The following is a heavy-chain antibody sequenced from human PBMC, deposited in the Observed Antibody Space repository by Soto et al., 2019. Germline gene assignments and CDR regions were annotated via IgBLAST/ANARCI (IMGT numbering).Heavy chain of an antibody. CDR1: GFTFSSYA. CDR3: ARGTRQWFRAAFDI. D-gene: IGHD3-10*01. CDR2: ISYDGSNK. Sequence: GGSLRLSCAASGFTFSSYAMHWVRQAPGKGLEWVAVISYDGSNKYYADSVKGRFTISRDNSKNTLYLQMNSLRAEDTAVYYCARGTRQWFRAAFDIWGQGTMVTVSS. V-gene: IGHV3-30-3*01. J-gene: IGHJ3*02.